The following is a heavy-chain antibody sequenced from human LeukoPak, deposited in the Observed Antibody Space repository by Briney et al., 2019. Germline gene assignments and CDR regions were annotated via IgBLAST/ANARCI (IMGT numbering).Heavy chain of an antibody. D-gene: IGHD6-13*01. J-gene: IGHJ4*02. Sequence: PGGSLRLSCAASGFTFSSYGMHWVRQAPGKGLEWVAFIRYDGSNKYYADSVKGRFTISRDNSKNTLYLQMNSLRAEDTAVYYCAKGLYSSSWYVVRQPPPLDYWGQGTLVTVSS. CDR2: IRYDGSNK. V-gene: IGHV3-30*02. CDR3: AKGLYSSSWYVVRQPPPLDY. CDR1: GFTFSSYG.